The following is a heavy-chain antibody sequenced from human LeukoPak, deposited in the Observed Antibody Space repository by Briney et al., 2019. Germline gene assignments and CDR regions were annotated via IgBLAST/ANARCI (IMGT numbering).Heavy chain of an antibody. CDR3: ARQGYYYGSEPYNWFDP. V-gene: IGHV4-39*01. Sequence: SETLSLTCTVSGGSISSSSYYWGWIRQPPGKGLEWIGSIYYSGSTYYNPSLKSRVTISVDTSKNQFSLKLSSVTAADTAVYYCARQGYYYGSEPYNWFDPWGQGTLVTVSS. CDR2: IYYSGST. D-gene: IGHD3-10*01. CDR1: GGSISSSSYY. J-gene: IGHJ5*02.